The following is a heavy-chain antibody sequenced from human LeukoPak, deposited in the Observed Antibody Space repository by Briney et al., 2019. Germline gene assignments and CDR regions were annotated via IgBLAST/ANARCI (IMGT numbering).Heavy chain of an antibody. V-gene: IGHV1-46*01. J-gene: IGHJ3*02. Sequence: ASVKVSCKASGYTFASYYIHWVRQAPGQGLEWMGIINPSVGSTTYAQKVQGRVTMTSDTSTSTVDMELSSLRSEDTAVYYCAREGIDSGARLAFNIWGQGTMVTVSS. CDR1: GYTFASYY. CDR2: INPSVGST. D-gene: IGHD6-19*01. CDR3: AREGIDSGARLAFNI.